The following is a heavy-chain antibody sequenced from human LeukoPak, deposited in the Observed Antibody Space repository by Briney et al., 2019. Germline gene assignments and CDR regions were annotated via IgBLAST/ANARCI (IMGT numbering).Heavy chain of an antibody. CDR2: VYYSGST. Sequence: SETLSLTCTASGGSISSYHWSWIRQPPGKGLEWIGYVYYSGSTNYNPSLKGRVTMSVDTSKNQFSLKVSSVTAADTAVYYCARWFGRFLDHWGQGTLVTVSS. CDR3: ARWFGRFLDH. V-gene: IGHV4-59*01. CDR1: GGSISSYH. D-gene: IGHD3-10*01. J-gene: IGHJ4*02.